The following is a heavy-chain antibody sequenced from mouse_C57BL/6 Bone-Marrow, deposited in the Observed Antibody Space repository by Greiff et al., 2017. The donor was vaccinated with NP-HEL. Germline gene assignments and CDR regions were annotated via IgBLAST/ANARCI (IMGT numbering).Heavy chain of an antibody. J-gene: IGHJ2*01. CDR2: ISSGGSYT. Sequence: EVQVVESGGDLVKPGGSLKLSCAASGFTFSSYGMSWVRQTPDKRLEWVATISSGGSYTYYPDSVKGRFTISRDNAKNTLYLQMSSLKSEDTARYYCARHYYSNYFDYWGQGTTLTGSS. CDR3: ARHYYSNYFDY. V-gene: IGHV5-6*01. D-gene: IGHD2-5*01. CDR1: GFTFSSYG.